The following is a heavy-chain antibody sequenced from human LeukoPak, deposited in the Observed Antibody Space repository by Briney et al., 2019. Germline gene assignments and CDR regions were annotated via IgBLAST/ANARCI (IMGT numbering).Heavy chain of an antibody. J-gene: IGHJ4*02. V-gene: IGHV3-23*01. CDR2: ITRRGDTT. Sequence: GGSLRLSCAASGFTFDGYAMTWVRQAPGEGLKWVSAITRRGDTTYYADSVKGRFTISRDNSKNTLHLQMNSLRANDTAIYYCARDNGGHTDYWGQGTLVTVSS. CDR1: GFTFDGYA. CDR3: ARDNGGHTDY. D-gene: IGHD4-23*01.